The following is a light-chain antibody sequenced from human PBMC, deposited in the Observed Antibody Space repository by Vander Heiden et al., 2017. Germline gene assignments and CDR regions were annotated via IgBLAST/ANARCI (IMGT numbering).Light chain of an antibody. CDR3: QQSNSTPLT. CDR2: AAS. J-gene: IGKJ4*01. CDR1: QSISIY. V-gene: IGKV1-39*01. Sequence: IQMTQSPSSLSASVGDRVTITCRASQSISIYLNWYQQKPGKAPKVLIYAASSLQSGVPSRFSGSGSGTDFTLTISRLQPEDFATYYCQQSNSTPLTFGGGTKVEIK.